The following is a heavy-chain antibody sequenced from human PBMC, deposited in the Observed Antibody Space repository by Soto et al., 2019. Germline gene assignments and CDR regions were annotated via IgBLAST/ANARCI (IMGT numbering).Heavy chain of an antibody. CDR1: GGSISNYY. D-gene: IGHD3-10*01. J-gene: IGHJ5*02. Sequence: SETLSLTCTVSGGSISNYYWTWIRQPPGKGLEWIGFMYYSGSTNYNPSLKSRVTISVDTSKNQFSLKLSSVTAADTAVYYCAKFFGSGTNWFDPWGQGPLVTVSS. CDR3: AKFFGSGTNWFDP. V-gene: IGHV4-59*08. CDR2: MYYSGST.